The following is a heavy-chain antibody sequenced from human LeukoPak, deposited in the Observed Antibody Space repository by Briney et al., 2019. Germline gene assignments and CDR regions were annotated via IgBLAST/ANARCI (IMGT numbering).Heavy chain of an antibody. D-gene: IGHD6-19*01. V-gene: IGHV4-59*08. J-gene: IGHJ5*02. CDR2: IYYSGST. CDR1: GGSISSYY. CDR3: ARGRSSGWYGTRTGWFDP. Sequence: SETLSLTCTVSGGSISSYYWSWIRQPPGKGLEWIGYIYYSGSTYYNPSLKSRVTISVDTSKNQFSLKLSSVTAADTAVYYCARGRSSGWYGTRTGWFDPWGQGTLVTVSS.